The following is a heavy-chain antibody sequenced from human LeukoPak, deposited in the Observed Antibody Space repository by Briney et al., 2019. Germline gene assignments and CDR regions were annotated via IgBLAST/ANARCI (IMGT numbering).Heavy chain of an antibody. Sequence: PGGSLRLSCVASGFTFSSYAMSWVRQAPGKGLEWVSAISGSGGSTYYADSVKGRFTISRDNSKNTLYLQMNSLRAEDTAVYYCARIGSSGWYGIDYWGQGTLVTVSS. J-gene: IGHJ4*02. CDR1: GFTFSSYA. CDR3: ARIGSSGWYGIDY. V-gene: IGHV3-23*01. CDR2: ISGSGGST. D-gene: IGHD6-19*01.